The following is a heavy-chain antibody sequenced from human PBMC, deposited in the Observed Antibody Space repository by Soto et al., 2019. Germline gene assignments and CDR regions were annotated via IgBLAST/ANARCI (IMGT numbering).Heavy chain of an antibody. CDR3: ATLFLYSSGWYDTDY. V-gene: IGHV1-24*01. CDR1: GYTLTELS. J-gene: IGHJ4*02. D-gene: IGHD6-19*01. CDR2: FDPEDGET. Sequence: VASVKVSFKVSGYTLTELSMHWLRQAPGKGLEWMGGFDPEDGETIYAQKFQGRVTMTEDTSTDTAYMELSSLRSEDTAVYYCATLFLYSSGWYDTDYWGQGTLVTVSS.